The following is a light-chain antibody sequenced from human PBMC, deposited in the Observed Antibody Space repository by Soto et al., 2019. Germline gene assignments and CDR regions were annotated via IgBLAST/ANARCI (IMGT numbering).Light chain of an antibody. J-gene: IGKJ4*01. V-gene: IGKV1-5*01. CDR1: QSISSW. CDR2: DAS. CDR3: QQYSTYST. Sequence: DIQMTQSPSTLSASVGDRVTITCRASQSISSWLAWYQQKPGKAPKLLIYDASSLESGVTSRFSGSGSGTEFTLTVSSLQPDDGATYYCQQYSTYSTFGGGTKVEIK.